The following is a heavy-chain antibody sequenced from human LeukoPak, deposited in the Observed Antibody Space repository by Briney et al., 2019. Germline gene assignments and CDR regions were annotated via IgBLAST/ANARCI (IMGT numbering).Heavy chain of an antibody. CDR1: GGSISSVSYY. CDR2: IYTDGST. D-gene: IGHD3-22*01. J-gene: IGHJ5*02. Sequence: SETLSLTCTVSGGSISSVSYYWSWIREPAGKGLEWIGRIYTDGSTEYNPSLKSRVTVSVDTSKNQFSLKLSSVTAADTAVYYCARAYYYDSSEWFDPWGQGTLVTVSS. V-gene: IGHV4-61*02. CDR3: ARAYYYDSSEWFDP.